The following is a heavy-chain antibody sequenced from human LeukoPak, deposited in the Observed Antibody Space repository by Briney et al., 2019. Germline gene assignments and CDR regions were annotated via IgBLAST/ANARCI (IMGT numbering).Heavy chain of an antibody. CDR3: ARDPAPYGSGTPRVYFDY. V-gene: IGHV3-30*02. CDR2: IRYDGSNK. Sequence: PGGSLRLSCAASGFTFSSYGMHWVRQAPGKGLEWVAFIRYDGSNKYYANSVKGRFTVSRDNAKNTLYLQMNSRRAEDTAVYYCARDPAPYGSGTPRVYFDYWGQGTLVTVSS. J-gene: IGHJ4*02. CDR1: GFTFSSYG. D-gene: IGHD3-10*01.